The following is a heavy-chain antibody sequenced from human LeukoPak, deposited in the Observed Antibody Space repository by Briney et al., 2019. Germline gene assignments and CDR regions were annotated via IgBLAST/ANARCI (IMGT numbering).Heavy chain of an antibody. V-gene: IGHV4-39*02. CDR2: IYYSGTT. Sequence: PSETLSLTWTVSGXSISSSSNYWRWIRQSPGRVPEWNGKIYYSGTTYYIPSLKSRVTISVDTSNNQFSMKLSSVTAADTAVYYCARGYYDVLTGHPKIFDYWGQGTLVTVSS. D-gene: IGHD3-9*01. CDR3: ARGYYDVLTGHPKIFDY. J-gene: IGHJ4*02. CDR1: GXSISSSSNY.